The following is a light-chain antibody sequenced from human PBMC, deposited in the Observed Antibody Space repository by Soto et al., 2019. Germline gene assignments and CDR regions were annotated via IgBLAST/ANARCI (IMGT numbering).Light chain of an antibody. Sequence: DIQMTQSPSSLSASVGGRETITSRASQSISSYLNWYQQKPGKAPKLLIYAASSLQSGVPSRFSGSGSGTDFTLTISSLQPEDFATYYCQQSYSTPITFGQGTRLEIK. CDR1: QSISSY. CDR3: QQSYSTPIT. V-gene: IGKV1-39*01. J-gene: IGKJ5*01. CDR2: AAS.